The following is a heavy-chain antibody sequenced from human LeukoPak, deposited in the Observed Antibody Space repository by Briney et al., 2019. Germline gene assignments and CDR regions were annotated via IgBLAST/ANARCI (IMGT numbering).Heavy chain of an antibody. CDR1: GFTFSSHA. CDR2: ITGSGGST. J-gene: IGHJ4*02. CDR3: ANTYGASYFDY. D-gene: IGHD4/OR15-4a*01. V-gene: IGHV3-23*01. Sequence: GGSLRLSCAASGFTFSSHAMSWVRQAPGKGLEWVSTITGSGGSTYYADSVKGRFTISRDNSKNTLYLQMNSLRAEDTAVYYCANTYGASYFDYWGQGTLVTVSS.